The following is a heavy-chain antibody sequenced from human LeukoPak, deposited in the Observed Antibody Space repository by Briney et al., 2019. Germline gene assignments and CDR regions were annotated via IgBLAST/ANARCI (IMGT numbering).Heavy chain of an antibody. Sequence: GGSLRLSCAASGFTFSSNYMSWVRQAPGKGLEWVSVIYSGGSTYYADSVKGRFTISRGNSKNTLYLQMNSLRAEDTAVYYCARGGLEGLDYYYGMDVWGQGTTVTVSS. CDR3: ARGGLEGLDYYYGMDV. V-gene: IGHV3-66*01. D-gene: IGHD6-6*01. CDR2: IYSGGST. J-gene: IGHJ6*02. CDR1: GFTFSSNY.